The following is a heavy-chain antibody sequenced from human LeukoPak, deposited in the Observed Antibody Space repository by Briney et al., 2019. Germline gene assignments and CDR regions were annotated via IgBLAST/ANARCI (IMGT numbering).Heavy chain of an antibody. CDR1: GFTFSGSA. CDR2: IRSKANSYAT. J-gene: IGHJ4*02. Sequence: GGSLRLSCAASGFTFSGSAMHWVRQASGKGLEWVGRIRSKANSYATAYAASVKGRFTISRDNSKNTLYLQMNSLRAEDTAVYYCAKDPMTTAFFDYWGQGTLVTVSS. V-gene: IGHV3-73*01. D-gene: IGHD4-17*01. CDR3: AKDPMTTAFFDY.